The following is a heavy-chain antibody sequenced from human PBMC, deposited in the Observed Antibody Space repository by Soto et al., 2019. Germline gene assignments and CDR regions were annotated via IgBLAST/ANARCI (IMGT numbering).Heavy chain of an antibody. CDR2: ISGSGGST. D-gene: IGHD6-6*01. CDR3: AKDLWEYSSSSWFDP. CDR1: GFTFSSYA. Sequence: PGGSLRLSCAASGFTFSSYAMSWVRQAPGKGLEWVSAISGSGGSTYYADSVKGRFTISRDNSKNTLYLQMNSLRAEDTAVYYCAKDLWEYSSSSWFDPWSQGTLVTVSS. J-gene: IGHJ5*02. V-gene: IGHV3-23*01.